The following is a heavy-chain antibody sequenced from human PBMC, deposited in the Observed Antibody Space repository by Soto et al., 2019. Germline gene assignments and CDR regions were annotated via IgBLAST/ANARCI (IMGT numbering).Heavy chain of an antibody. CDR1: GYTFIRYY. CDR2: INPSSGNP. Sequence: QVQLVQSGAEVKTPGASVKVSCRTSGYTFIRYYMHWVRQAPGQGLEWMGIINPSSGNPNYAQKFLGRLTVTRDKSTSTVYMELNGLTSEDTAMYYCARGVVVKVYEMGGPDYWGQGTLVTVSS. CDR3: ARGVVVKVYEMGGPDY. V-gene: IGHV1-46*01. J-gene: IGHJ4*02. D-gene: IGHD2-8*01.